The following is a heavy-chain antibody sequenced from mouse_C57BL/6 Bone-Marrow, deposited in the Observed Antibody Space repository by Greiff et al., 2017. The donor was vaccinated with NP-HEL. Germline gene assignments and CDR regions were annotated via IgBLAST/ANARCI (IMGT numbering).Heavy chain of an antibody. J-gene: IGHJ3*01. Sequence: VQLQESGPELVKPGASVKISCKASGYSFTSYYIHWVKQRPGQGLEWIRWIYPGSGNTKYNEKFKGKATLTADTSSSTAYMQLSSLTSEDSAVYYCARGFAYWGQGTLVTVSA. CDR3: ARGFAY. CDR1: GYSFTSYY. CDR2: IYPGSGNT. V-gene: IGHV1-66*01.